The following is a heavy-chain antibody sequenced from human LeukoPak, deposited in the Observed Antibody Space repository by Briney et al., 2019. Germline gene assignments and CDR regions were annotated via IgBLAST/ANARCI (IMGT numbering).Heavy chain of an antibody. CDR3: ARGRREIQSSSWWFDY. D-gene: IGHD6-13*01. Sequence: SVKVSCKASGGTFSNYAISWVRQAPGQGLEWMGGIIPVFGTANYAQKFQGRVTITTDESTSTAYMELSSLRSEDTAVYYCARGRREIQSSSWWFDYWGQGTLVTVSS. V-gene: IGHV1-69*05. CDR1: GGTFSNYA. CDR2: IIPVFGTA. J-gene: IGHJ4*02.